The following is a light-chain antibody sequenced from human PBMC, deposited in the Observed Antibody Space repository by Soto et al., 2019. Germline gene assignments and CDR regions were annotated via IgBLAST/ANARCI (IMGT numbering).Light chain of an antibody. Sequence: DIQMTQSPSTLSASVGDRVTITCRASQSISSWLAWYQQKPGKAPKLLIYDASSLESGVPSRFSGSGSGTEFTLTISLLQPDDFASYYCQQYNSYSWTFGQGTKLEIK. CDR2: DAS. J-gene: IGKJ2*02. CDR3: QQYNSYSWT. CDR1: QSISSW. V-gene: IGKV1-5*01.